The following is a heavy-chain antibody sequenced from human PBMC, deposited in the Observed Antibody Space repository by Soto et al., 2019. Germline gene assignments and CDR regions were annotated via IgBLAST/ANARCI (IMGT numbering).Heavy chain of an antibody. J-gene: IGHJ4*01. V-gene: IGHV6-1*01. Sequence: QTLSLTCAITGDSVSSYSAGWSWVRQSPSRGLEWLGRTYYRSKWYYEYAVSVRGRITINPDTSKNQYSLQLNSVTPEDTAVYCWARGEQYSGRSFDEWGQGTLVTVYS. D-gene: IGHD1-26*01. CDR2: TYYRSKWYY. CDR1: GDSVSSYSAG. CDR3: ARGEQYSGRSFDE.